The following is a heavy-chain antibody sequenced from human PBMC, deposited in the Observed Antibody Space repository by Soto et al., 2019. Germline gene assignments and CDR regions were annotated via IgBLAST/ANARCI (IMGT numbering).Heavy chain of an antibody. V-gene: IGHV1-8*01. Sequence: ASVKVSCKASGYTFTSYDINWVRQATGQGLEWMGWMNPNSGNTGYAQKFQGRVTMTRNTSISTAYMELSSLRSEDTAVYYCARGLYYDSSGYTEFDYWGREPWSPSPQ. CDR3: ARGLYYDSSGYTEFDY. J-gene: IGHJ4*02. CDR1: GYTFTSYD. D-gene: IGHD3-22*01. CDR2: MNPNSGNT.